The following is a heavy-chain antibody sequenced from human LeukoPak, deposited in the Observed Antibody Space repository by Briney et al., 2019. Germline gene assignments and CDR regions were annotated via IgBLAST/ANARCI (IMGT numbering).Heavy chain of an antibody. CDR1: GFTFSSYA. J-gene: IGHJ6*03. CDR3: AKPTVVKGERYYYHYYMDV. CDR2: ISGSGGST. D-gene: IGHD4-23*01. V-gene: IGHV3-23*01. Sequence: AGGSLRLSCAASGFTFSSYAMSWVRQAPGKGLEWVSAISGSGGSTYYADSVKGRFTISRDNSKNTLYLQMNSLRAEDTAVYYCAKPTVVKGERYYYHYYMDVWGKGTTVTITS.